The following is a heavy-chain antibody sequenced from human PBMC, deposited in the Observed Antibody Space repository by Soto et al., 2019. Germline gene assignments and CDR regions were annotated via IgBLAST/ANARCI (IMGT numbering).Heavy chain of an antibody. CDR3: ARGGDMVSHRNWYYSGMDV. CDR1: GFTFSSYA. Sequence: GGSLRLSCAASGFTFSSYAMHWVRQAPGKGLEWVAVISYDGSNKYYADSVKGRFTISRDNSKNTLYLQMDSLRAEDTAVYYCARGGDMVSHRNWYYSGMDVWGQGPTVTVYS. V-gene: IGHV3-30-3*01. D-gene: IGHD3-16*02. J-gene: IGHJ6*02. CDR2: ISYDGSNK.